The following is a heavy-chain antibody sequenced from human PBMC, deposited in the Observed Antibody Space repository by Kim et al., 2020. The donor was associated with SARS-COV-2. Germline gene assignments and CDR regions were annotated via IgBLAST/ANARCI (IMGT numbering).Heavy chain of an antibody. CDR3: ARHVGYSGSPDYGMDV. D-gene: IGHD1-26*01. Sequence: GESLKISCKGSGYSFTSYWIGWVRQMPGKGLEWMGIIYPGDSDTRYSPSFQGQVTISADKSISTAYLQWSSLKASDTAMYYCARHVGYSGSPDYGMDVWGQGTTVTVSS. CDR1: GYSFTSYW. CDR2: IYPGDSDT. J-gene: IGHJ6*02. V-gene: IGHV5-51*01.